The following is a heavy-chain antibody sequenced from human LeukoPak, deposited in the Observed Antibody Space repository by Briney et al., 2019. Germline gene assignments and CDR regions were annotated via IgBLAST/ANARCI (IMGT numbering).Heavy chain of an antibody. CDR1: VFTVSSNY. D-gene: IGHD6-13*01. CDR3: ARVSSSWYGSNNLFVP. V-gene: IGHV3-66*01. Sequence: GGSLRLSCAASVFTVSSNYMSCVPRSPGKGLEGVSGIYSGGRTYYADSLKGKFTIYRDNYKNTPYLQMNSLRADDTAVYYCARVSSSWYGSNNLFVPWGQGTLVTVPS. CDR2: IYSGGRT. J-gene: IGHJ5*02.